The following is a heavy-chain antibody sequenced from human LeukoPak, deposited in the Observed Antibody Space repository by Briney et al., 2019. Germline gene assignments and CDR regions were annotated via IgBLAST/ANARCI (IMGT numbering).Heavy chain of an antibody. V-gene: IGHV4-59*01. J-gene: IGHJ5*02. CDR1: GGSISSYY. CDR2: IYYSGST. Sequence: SETLSLTCTVSGGSISSYYWSWIRQPPGKGLEWIGYIYYSGSTNYNPSLKSRVTISVDTSKNQFSLKLSSVTAADTAVYYCARDHRRIAVAGGNWFDPWGQGTLVTVSS. D-gene: IGHD6-19*01. CDR3: ARDHRRIAVAGGNWFDP.